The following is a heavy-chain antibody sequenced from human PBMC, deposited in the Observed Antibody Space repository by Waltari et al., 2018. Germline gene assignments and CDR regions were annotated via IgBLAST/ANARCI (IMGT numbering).Heavy chain of an antibody. D-gene: IGHD2-15*01. J-gene: IGHJ4*02. CDR2: VQRSGRT. CDR3: ARDRGRGIYLDS. Sequence: QLQLQESGPGLVTPSGTLSLTCAVSGDSMSSLDWLSWVLQFPGKGLEWIGQVQRSGRTNYNPSFASRVTISIDTSTNQFSLKVTSATAADTAMYFCARDRGRGIYLDSWGQGTLVTVSP. CDR1: GDSMSSLDW. V-gene: IGHV4-4*02.